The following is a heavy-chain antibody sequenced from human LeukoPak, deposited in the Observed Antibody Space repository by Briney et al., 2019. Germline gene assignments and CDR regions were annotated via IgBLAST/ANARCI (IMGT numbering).Heavy chain of an antibody. CDR1: GDSVSSNSAA. V-gene: IGHV6-1*01. J-gene: IGHJ6*02. CDR2: TYYRSKWYN. D-gene: IGHD6-19*01. CDR3: ARDRQWLVPPYYYYGMDV. Sequence: SQTLSLTCAISGDSVSSNSAAWNWIRQSPSRGLEWLGRTYYRSKWYNDCAVSVKSRITINPDTSKNQFSLQLNSVTPEDTAVYYCARDRQWLVPPYYYYGMDVWGQGTTVTVSS.